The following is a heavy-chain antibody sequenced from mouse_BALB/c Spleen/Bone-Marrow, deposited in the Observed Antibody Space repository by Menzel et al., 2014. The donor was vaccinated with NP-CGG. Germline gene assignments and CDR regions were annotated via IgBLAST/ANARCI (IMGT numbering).Heavy chain of an antibody. V-gene: IGHV5-12-2*01. CDR1: GFTFSSYT. J-gene: IGHJ2*01. CDR3: ARGGYYFDY. CDR2: ISNGGGST. Sequence: EVMLVESGGGLVKPGGSLKLSCAVSGFTFSSYTMSWVRQAPEKRLEWVAYISNGGGSTYYPDTVKGRFTISRDNAKNILYLQMSSLKSEDTAMYYCARGGYYFDYWGQGTPLTVSS.